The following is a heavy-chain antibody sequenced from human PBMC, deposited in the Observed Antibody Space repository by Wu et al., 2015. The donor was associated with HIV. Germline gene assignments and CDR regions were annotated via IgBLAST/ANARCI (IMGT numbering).Heavy chain of an antibody. J-gene: IGHJ6*02. V-gene: IGHV1-18*01. Sequence: QPQLVQSAGEVKLPGASVKISCKTSGYTFTSYGLSWVRQAPGQGLEYMGWITAYNGLTDYAQRFEGRITMTTSTNVAYLELRGLRSDDTAVYYCARDPFPIPDDLHYNYHGLDVWGQGTTVTVSS. D-gene: IGHD2-2*01. CDR2: ITAYNGLT. CDR1: GYTFTSYG. CDR3: ARDPFPIPDDLHYNYHGLDV.